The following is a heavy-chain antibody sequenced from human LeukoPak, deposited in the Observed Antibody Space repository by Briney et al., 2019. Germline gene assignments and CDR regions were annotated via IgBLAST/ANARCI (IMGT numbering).Heavy chain of an antibody. CDR2: INPSSGNT. D-gene: IGHD1-26*01. J-gene: IGHJ2*01. Sequence: ASVKVSCKASGYTFNRYYIHWVRQAPGQGLEWMGIINPSSGNTSYAEKFQGRVTMTRDMSSTTVYMELTSLRSEDTAIYYCARSTGRGTSGRYYWYFDLWGRGTLATVSS. CDR1: GYTFNRYY. V-gene: IGHV1-46*02. CDR3: ARSTGRGTSGRYYWYFDL.